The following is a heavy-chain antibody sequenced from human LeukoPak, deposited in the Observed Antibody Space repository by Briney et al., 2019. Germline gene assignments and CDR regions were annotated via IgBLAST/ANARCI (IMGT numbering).Heavy chain of an antibody. CDR3: ARGPFIGGWGNWFDP. D-gene: IGHD6-19*01. V-gene: IGHV1-8*01. CDR1: GYTFTSYD. Sequence: ASVEVSCKASGYTFTSYDINWVRQATGQGREWMGWMNPNSGNTGYAQKFQGRVTMTSNTSISTAYMELSSLRSVDTAVYYCARGPFIGGWGNWFDPWGQGTLVTVSS. J-gene: IGHJ5*02. CDR2: MNPNSGNT.